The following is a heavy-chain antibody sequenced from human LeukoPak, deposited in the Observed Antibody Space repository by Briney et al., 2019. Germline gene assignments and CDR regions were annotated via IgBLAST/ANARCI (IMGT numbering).Heavy chain of an antibody. V-gene: IGHV3-23*01. Sequence: PGGSLRLSCAASGFTFSNYPMTWIRQAPGKGLEWVSTISGNGGTINYADSVKGRFTISRDNSKNTLYLQMSSLRAEDTAVYYCASAGGGSAHWGQGTLVTVSP. D-gene: IGHD1-26*01. J-gene: IGHJ4*02. CDR3: ASAGGGSAH. CDR2: ISGNGGTI. CDR1: GFTFSNYP.